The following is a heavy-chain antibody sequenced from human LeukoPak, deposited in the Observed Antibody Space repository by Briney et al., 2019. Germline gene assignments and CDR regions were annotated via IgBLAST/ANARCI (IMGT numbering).Heavy chain of an antibody. V-gene: IGHV3-53*01. CDR3: ASRPSELIRDS. Sequence: GGSLRLSCAASGFTVNRNYMTWVRQAPGKGLEWVSVIFSGGDTYYADSVKGRFTISRDNSKNTLYLQMNSLRAEDTAVYYCASRPSELIRDSWGQGTLVTV. CDR2: IFSGGDT. D-gene: IGHD3-10*01. J-gene: IGHJ4*02. CDR1: GFTVNRNY.